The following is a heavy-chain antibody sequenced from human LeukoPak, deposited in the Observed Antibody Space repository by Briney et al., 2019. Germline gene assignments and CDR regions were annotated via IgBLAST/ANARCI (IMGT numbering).Heavy chain of an antibody. CDR3: VRDAS. J-gene: IGHJ4*02. CDR2: IYSGGGT. Sequence: GRSLRLSCAVSGVTVSSNHMSWVRQAPGKGLEWVSAIYSGGGTYYADSVKGRFTLSRDISKNTLYLQMISLRAEDTAVYYCVRDASWGQGTLVTVSS. CDR1: GVTVSSNH. V-gene: IGHV3-66*01.